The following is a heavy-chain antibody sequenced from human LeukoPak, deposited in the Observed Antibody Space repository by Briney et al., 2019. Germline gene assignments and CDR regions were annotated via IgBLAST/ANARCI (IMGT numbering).Heavy chain of an antibody. Sequence: GGSLRLSCAASGFTFSCYDFNWVRQAPGKGLQWVSSISSTTTYIYYADSLKGRFTISRDNTRNSLYLQMNSLTAEDTAVYYCAREWPDAFDIWGQGTMVTVSS. CDR3: AREWPDAFDI. J-gene: IGHJ3*02. V-gene: IGHV3-21*01. CDR1: GFTFSCYD. D-gene: IGHD5-24*01. CDR2: ISSTTTYI.